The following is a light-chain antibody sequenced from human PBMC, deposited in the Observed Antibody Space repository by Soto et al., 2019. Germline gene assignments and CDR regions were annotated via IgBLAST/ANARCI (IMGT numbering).Light chain of an antibody. V-gene: IGKV3-20*01. CDR2: GAS. CDR1: QSVDIN. J-gene: IGKJ1*01. CDR3: QQYGRSPPWT. Sequence: EIVMTQSPATLSVSPGERATLSCRASQSVDINLAWYQKKAGQAPRLIIYGASTRATGIPDRFSGSGSGTDFTLTISRLEPEDFAVYYCQQYGRSPPWTFGQGTKVDIK.